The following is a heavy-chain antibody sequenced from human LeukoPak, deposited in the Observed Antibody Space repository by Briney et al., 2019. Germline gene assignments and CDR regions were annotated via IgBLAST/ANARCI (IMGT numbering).Heavy chain of an antibody. D-gene: IGHD3-10*01. J-gene: IGHJ4*02. Sequence: GESLKTSCKGSGYFVTHHWIGWVRQLPGKGLEWMAIIHTGNSDSKYSPSFQGQVTMSVDKSISTAYLQWSSLKASDTAMYYCAYSGSYYNPPFQYWGQGTLVTVSS. CDR2: IHTGNSDS. V-gene: IGHV5-51*01. CDR1: GYFVTHHW. CDR3: AYSGSYYNPPFQY.